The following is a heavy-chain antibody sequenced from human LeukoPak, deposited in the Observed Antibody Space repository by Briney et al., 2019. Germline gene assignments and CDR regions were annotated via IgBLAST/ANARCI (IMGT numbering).Heavy chain of an antibody. V-gene: IGHV3-48*04. CDR2: ISSSSSTI. J-gene: IGHJ4*02. D-gene: IGHD3-22*01. CDR3: ARAGSYSSGWSLARYYDSSGYIDY. Sequence: PGGSLRLSCAASGFTFSSYAMSWVRQAPGKGLEWVSYISSSSSTIYYADSVKGRFTISRDNAKNSLYLQMNSLRAEDTAVYYCARAGSYSSGWSLARYYDSSGYIDYWGQGTLVTVSS. CDR1: GFTFSSYA.